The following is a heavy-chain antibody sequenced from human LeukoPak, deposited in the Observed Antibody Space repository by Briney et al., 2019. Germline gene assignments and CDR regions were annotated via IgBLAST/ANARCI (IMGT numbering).Heavy chain of an antibody. D-gene: IGHD6-13*01. CDR1: GGTFSSYA. J-gene: IGHJ6*03. Sequence: GASVKVSCKASGGTFSSYAISWVRQAPGQGLEWMGGIIPIFGTANYAQKFQGRVTITTDESTSTAYMELSSLRSEDTAVYYCASAGYSSSWRRDYYYYYMDVWGKGTTVTVSS. CDR3: ASAGYSSSWRRDYYYYYMDV. V-gene: IGHV1-69*05. CDR2: IIPIFGTA.